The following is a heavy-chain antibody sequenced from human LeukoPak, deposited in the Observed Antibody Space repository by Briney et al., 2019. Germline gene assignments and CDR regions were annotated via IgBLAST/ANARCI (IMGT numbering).Heavy chain of an antibody. Sequence: PGGSLRLSCAASGFTFDDYATHWVRQAPGKGLEWVSGISWNSGSLGYADSVKGRFTISRDNAKNSLYLRVNSLRAEDMALYYCAKDSCSGGSCYQPHYFDYWGQGTLVTVSS. CDR2: ISWNSGSL. CDR1: GFTFDDYA. D-gene: IGHD2-15*01. V-gene: IGHV3-9*03. J-gene: IGHJ4*02. CDR3: AKDSCSGGSCYQPHYFDY.